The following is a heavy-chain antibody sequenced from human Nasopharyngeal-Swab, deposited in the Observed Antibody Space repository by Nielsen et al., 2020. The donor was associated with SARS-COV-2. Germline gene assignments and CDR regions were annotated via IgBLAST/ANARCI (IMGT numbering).Heavy chain of an antibody. CDR3: ARGPDAAGTYYYYYYMDV. V-gene: IGHV4-59*01. J-gene: IGHJ6*03. Sequence: SETLSLTCTVSGGSISSYYWSWIRQPPGKGLEWIGYIYYSGSTNYNPSLKSRVTISVDTSKNQFSLKLSSVPAADTAVYYCARGPDAAGTYYYYYYMDVWGKGTTVTVS. CDR1: GGSISSYY. CDR2: IYYSGST. D-gene: IGHD6-13*01.